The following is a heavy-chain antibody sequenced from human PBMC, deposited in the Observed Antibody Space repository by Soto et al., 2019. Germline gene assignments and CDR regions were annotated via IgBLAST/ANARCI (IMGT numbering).Heavy chain of an antibody. CDR3: ATFPRRTIAVAEPQVTPPSGGGY. CDR1: GFTFSSYA. D-gene: IGHD6-19*01. J-gene: IGHJ4*02. CDR2: ISGSGGST. V-gene: IGHV3-23*01. Sequence: EVQLLESGGGLVQPGGSLRLSCAASGFTFSSYAMSWVRQAPGKGLEWVSAISGSGGSTYYADSVKGRFTISRDNSKNTLYLQMNSLRAEDTAVYYCATFPRRTIAVAEPQVTPPSGGGYWGQGTLVTVSS.